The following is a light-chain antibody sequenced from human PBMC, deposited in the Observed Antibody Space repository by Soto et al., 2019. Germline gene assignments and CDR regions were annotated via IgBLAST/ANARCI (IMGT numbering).Light chain of an antibody. CDR3: SSKTSSRTPFV. CDR1: SSDVGGYNY. Sequence: QSVLTQPASVSGSPGQSITISCTGTSSDVGGYNYVSWYQQHPGNAPRLMIYEVNNRPSGVPNRFSGSKSVNTASLTISGLQAEDEADYYCSSKTSSRTPFVFGTGTKV. CDR2: EVN. J-gene: IGLJ1*01. V-gene: IGLV2-14*01.